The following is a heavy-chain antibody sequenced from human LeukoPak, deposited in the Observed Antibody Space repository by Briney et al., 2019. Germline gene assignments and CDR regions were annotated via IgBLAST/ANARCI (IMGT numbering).Heavy chain of an antibody. V-gene: IGHV3-7*01. CDR1: GFTFSRCW. D-gene: IGHD2-8*01. Sequence: PGGSLRLSCAASGFTFSRCWISWVRQAPGKGLEWVANIKQDGSEKYYVDSVKGRFTISRDNAKNSLYLQMNSLRGEDTAVYYCARVSCTNGVCYGFDFWGQGTLVTVSS. J-gene: IGHJ4*02. CDR2: IKQDGSEK. CDR3: ARVSCTNGVCYGFDF.